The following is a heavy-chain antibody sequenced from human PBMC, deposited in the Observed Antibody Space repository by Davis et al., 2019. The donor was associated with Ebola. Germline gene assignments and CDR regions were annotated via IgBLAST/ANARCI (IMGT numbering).Heavy chain of an antibody. Sequence: GESLKISCAASGFTFSSYAMSWVRQAPGKGLEWVSAISGSGGSTYYADSVKGRFTISRDNSKNTLYLQMNSLRAEDTAVYYCAKRAYYYDSSGYYYFDYWGQGTLVTVSS. J-gene: IGHJ4*02. V-gene: IGHV3-23*01. CDR1: GFTFSSYA. CDR3: AKRAYYYDSSGYYYFDY. CDR2: ISGSGGST. D-gene: IGHD3-22*01.